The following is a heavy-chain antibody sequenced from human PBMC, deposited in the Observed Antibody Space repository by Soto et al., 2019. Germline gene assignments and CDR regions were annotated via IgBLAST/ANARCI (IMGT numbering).Heavy chain of an antibody. CDR1: GFTFSSYA. Sequence: GGSLRLSCAASGFTFSSYAMHWVRQAPGKGLEWVAVISYDGSNKYYADSVKGRFTISRDNSKNTLYLQMNSLRAEDTAVYYCAREYDILNWFDPWGQGTLVTVSS. CDR2: ISYDGSNK. CDR3: AREYDILNWFDP. V-gene: IGHV3-30-3*01. D-gene: IGHD3-9*01. J-gene: IGHJ5*02.